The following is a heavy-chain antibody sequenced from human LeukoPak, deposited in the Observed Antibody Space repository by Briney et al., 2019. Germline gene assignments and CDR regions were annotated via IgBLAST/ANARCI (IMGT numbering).Heavy chain of an antibody. CDR1: GYTFSNYG. CDR2: ISYSSSYI. D-gene: IGHD1-26*01. J-gene: IGHJ4*02. V-gene: IGHV3-21*01. Sequence: GGSLRLSCAASGYTFSNYGMNWVRQAPGKGLEWVSSISYSSSYIYYADSVKGRFTISRDNAKNSLYLQMNSLRAEDTAVYYCAREWDALGATSVYWGQGTLVTVSS. CDR3: AREWDALGATSVY.